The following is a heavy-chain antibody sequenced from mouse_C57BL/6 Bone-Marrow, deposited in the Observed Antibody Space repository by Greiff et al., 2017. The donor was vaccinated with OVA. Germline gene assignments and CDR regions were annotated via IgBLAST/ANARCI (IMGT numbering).Heavy chain of an antibody. D-gene: IGHD2-4*01. Sequence: EVMLVQSGGGLVKPGGSLKLSCAASGFTFSSYAMSWVRQTPGQRLEWVATISDGGSYTYYPDNVKGRFTISRDNAKNNLYLQMSHLKSEDTAMYYCARDRVTMITTHVYWGQGTTLTVSA. J-gene: IGHJ2*01. CDR2: ISDGGSYT. CDR3: ARDRVTMITTHVY. V-gene: IGHV5-4*01. CDR1: GFTFSSYA.